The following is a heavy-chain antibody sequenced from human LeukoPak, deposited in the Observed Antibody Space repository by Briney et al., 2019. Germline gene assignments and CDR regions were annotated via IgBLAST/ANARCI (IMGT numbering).Heavy chain of an antibody. J-gene: IGHJ4*02. CDR3: AKGPSDTTLATALDY. CDR1: GITFTSYG. CDR2: IWHDGSKK. D-gene: IGHD5-18*01. Sequence: GGSLRLSCAASGITFTSYGFHWVRQAPGKGLEWVAVIWHDGSKKYYVDSVKGRFTISRDNSKNTLYLQMNSLRVEDTAVYYCAKGPSDTTLATALDYWGQGTLVTVSS. V-gene: IGHV3-33*06.